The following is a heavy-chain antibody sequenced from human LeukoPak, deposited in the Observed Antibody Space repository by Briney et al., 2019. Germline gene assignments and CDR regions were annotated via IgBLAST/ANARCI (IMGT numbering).Heavy chain of an antibody. CDR1: GYTFTSYD. CDR2: MNPNSGNT. CDR3: ARGSPYYSSIVGPPV. J-gene: IGHJ4*02. Sequence: ASVKVSCKASGYTFTSYDINWVRQATGQGLEWMGWMNPNSGNTGYAQKFQGRVTMTRNTSISTAYMELSSLRSEDTAVYYCARGSPYYSSIVGPPVWGQGTLVTVSS. V-gene: IGHV1-8*01. D-gene: IGHD2-15*01.